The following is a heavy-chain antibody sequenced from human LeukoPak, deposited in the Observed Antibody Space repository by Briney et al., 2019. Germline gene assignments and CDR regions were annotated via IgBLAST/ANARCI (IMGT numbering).Heavy chain of an antibody. D-gene: IGHD4-23*01. Sequence: SETLSLTCTVSGDSISSYHWSWIRLPAGKGLEWIGHFYTTGNTNYNPSLKSRATMSVDTSKNQFSLKLSSVTAADTAVYYCARSLGKGYYFDSWGQGTLVTVSS. CDR3: ARSLGKGYYFDS. J-gene: IGHJ4*02. V-gene: IGHV4-4*07. CDR1: GDSISSYH. CDR2: FYTTGNT.